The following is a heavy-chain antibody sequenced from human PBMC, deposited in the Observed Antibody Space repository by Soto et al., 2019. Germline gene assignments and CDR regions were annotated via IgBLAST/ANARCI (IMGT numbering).Heavy chain of an antibody. D-gene: IGHD6-25*01. CDR3: VRDALRGGSHYYGMDV. Sequence: GESLKIACKGSGYSFTRYWIGWVRQMPGKGLEWVGISYPGDLDTRYSPSFRGQVTISADRPTSTAYLQWNSLKASDTAIYYCVRDALRGGSHYYGMDVWGEGTTVTVSS. J-gene: IGHJ6*04. V-gene: IGHV5-51*04. CDR1: GYSFTRYW. CDR2: SYPGDLDT.